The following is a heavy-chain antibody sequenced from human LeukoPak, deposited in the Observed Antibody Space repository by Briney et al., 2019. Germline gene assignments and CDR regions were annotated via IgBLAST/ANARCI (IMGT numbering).Heavy chain of an antibody. CDR1: GYTFTSCG. J-gene: IGHJ4*02. CDR2: ISAYNGNT. Sequence: ASVKVSCKASGYTFTSCGISWVRQAPGQGLEWMGWISAYNGNTNYAQKLQGRVTMTTDTSTSTAYMELRSLRSDDTAVYYCARSPPYSSSWYYYFDYWGQGTLVTVSS. CDR3: ARSPPYSSSWYYYFDY. V-gene: IGHV1-18*01. D-gene: IGHD6-13*01.